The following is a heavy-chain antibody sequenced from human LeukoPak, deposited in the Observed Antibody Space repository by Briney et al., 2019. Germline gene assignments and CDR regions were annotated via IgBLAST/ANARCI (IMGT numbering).Heavy chain of an antibody. CDR3: ASSEGYSYGYGY. V-gene: IGHV1-2*02. CDR1: GYTFTSYG. Sequence: ASVKVSCKASGYTFTSYGISWVRQAPGQGLEWMGWINPNSGGTNYAQKFQGRVTMTRDTSISTAYMELSRLRSDDTAVYYCASSEGYSYGYGYWGQGTLVTVSS. CDR2: INPNSGGT. J-gene: IGHJ4*02. D-gene: IGHD5-18*01.